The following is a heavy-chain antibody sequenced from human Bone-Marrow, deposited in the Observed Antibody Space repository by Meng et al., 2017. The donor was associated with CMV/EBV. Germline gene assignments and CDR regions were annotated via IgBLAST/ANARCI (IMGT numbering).Heavy chain of an antibody. D-gene: IGHD3-10*01. CDR2: ISSSSSYI. J-gene: IGHJ6*02. Sequence: GGSLRLSCAASGFTFSSYSMNWVRQAPGKGLEWVSSISSSSSYIYYADPVKGRFTISRDNAKNSLYLQMNSLRAEDTAVYYCARGGYGSGSTYYYYYYGMDVWGQGTTVTVSS. V-gene: IGHV3-21*01. CDR3: ARGGYGSGSTYYYYYYGMDV. CDR1: GFTFSSYS.